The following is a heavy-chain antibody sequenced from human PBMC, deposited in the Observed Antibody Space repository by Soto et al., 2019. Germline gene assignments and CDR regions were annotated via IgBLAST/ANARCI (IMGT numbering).Heavy chain of an antibody. CDR1: GFTFSSYA. J-gene: IGHJ5*02. D-gene: IGHD1-26*01. CDR2: ISGGGGCI. V-gene: IGHV3-21*06. Sequence: GGSLRLSCAASGFTFSSYAMSWVRQAPGKGLEWVASISGGGGCIYYADSVKGRFTISRDNAKNSLHLQMNSLRAEDTAIYHCARDQGGSYDSWFDPWGQGTLVTVSS. CDR3: ARDQGGSYDSWFDP.